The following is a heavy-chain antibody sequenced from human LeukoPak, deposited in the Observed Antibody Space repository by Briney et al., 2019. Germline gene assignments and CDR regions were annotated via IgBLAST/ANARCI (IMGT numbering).Heavy chain of an antibody. D-gene: IGHD3-10*01. CDR1: GDSISSNKW. CDR2: IYRSGST. J-gene: IGHJ4*02. Sequence: SETLSLTCAVSGDSISSNKWWSWVRQPPGKGLEWIGEIYRSGSTNYNSSLKSRVTISVDKSKNQFSLKVNSVTAADTAIYYCARKGFGEPYYFDYWGQGTLVAVSS. V-gene: IGHV4-4*02. CDR3: ARKGFGEPYYFDY.